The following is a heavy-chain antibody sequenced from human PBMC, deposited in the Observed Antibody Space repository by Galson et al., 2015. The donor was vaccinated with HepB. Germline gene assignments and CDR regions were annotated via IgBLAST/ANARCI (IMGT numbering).Heavy chain of an antibody. CDR3: ARTTVVVVAATPHY. CDR2: ISYDGSNK. J-gene: IGHJ4*02. D-gene: IGHD2-15*01. V-gene: IGHV3-30-3*01. Sequence: SLRLSCAASGFTFSSYAMHWVRQAPGKGLEWVAVISYDGSNKYYADSVKGRFTISRDNSKNTLYLQMNSLRAEDTAVYYCARTTVVVVAATPHYWGQGTLVTVSS. CDR1: GFTFSSYA.